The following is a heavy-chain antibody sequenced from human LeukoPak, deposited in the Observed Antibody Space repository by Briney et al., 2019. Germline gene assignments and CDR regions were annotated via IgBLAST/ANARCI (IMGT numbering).Heavy chain of an antibody. CDR2: ISSSGSTI. Sequence: GGSLRLSCAASGFTFSSYEMNWVRQAPGKGLEWVSYISSSGSTIYYADSVKGRFTISRDNAKNSLYLQMNSLRAEDTAVYYCAKSRGSGTGSYFDYWGQGTLVTVSS. D-gene: IGHD2-15*01. J-gene: IGHJ4*02. V-gene: IGHV3-48*03. CDR3: AKSRGSGTGSYFDY. CDR1: GFTFSSYE.